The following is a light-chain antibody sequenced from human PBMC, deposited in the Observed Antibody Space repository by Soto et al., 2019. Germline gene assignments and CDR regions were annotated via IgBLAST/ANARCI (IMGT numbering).Light chain of an antibody. CDR2: EVS. CDR3: SSYTVSNTQV. J-gene: IGLJ3*02. Sequence: QSVLTQPASVSGSPGQSITISCTGTSSDVGGYNYVSWYQQHPGKAPKLIIYEVSNRPSGVSNRFSGSKSGNTASLTISGLQAEDEADYYCSSYTVSNTQVFGGGTKVTVL. CDR1: SSDVGGYNY. V-gene: IGLV2-14*01.